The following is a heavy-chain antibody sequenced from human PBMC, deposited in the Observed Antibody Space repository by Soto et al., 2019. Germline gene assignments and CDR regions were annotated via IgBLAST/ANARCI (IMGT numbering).Heavy chain of an antibody. V-gene: IGHV3-33*01. CDR2: IWYDGSNK. J-gene: IGHJ6*02. Sequence: LRLSCAASGFTFSSYGMHWVRQAPGKGLEWVVVIWYDGSNKYYADSVKGRFTISRDNSKNTLYLQMNSLRAEDTAVYYCARDQDYVWGSYRQIYYYYGMDVWGQGTTVTVSS. D-gene: IGHD3-16*02. CDR3: ARDQDYVWGSYRQIYYYYGMDV. CDR1: GFTFSSYG.